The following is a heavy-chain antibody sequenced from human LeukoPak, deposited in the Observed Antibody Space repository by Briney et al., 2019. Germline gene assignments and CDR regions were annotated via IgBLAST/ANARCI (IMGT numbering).Heavy chain of an antibody. J-gene: IGHJ4*02. CDR3: ARELRYFDWRYFDY. D-gene: IGHD3-9*01. Sequence: PGRSLRLSCAASGFTFSSYGMHWVRQAPGKGLEWVAVISYDGSNKYYADSVKGRFTISRDNSKNTLYLQMNSLRAEDTAVYYCARELRYFDWRYFDYWGQGTLVTVSS. CDR2: ISYDGSNK. CDR1: GFTFSSYG. V-gene: IGHV3-30*03.